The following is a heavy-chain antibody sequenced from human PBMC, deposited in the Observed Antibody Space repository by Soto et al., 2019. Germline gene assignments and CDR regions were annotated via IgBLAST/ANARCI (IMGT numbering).Heavy chain of an antibody. CDR3: ARERSRGWYDAFDI. CDR2: MNPNSGNT. D-gene: IGHD6-19*01. Sequence: ASVKVSCKASGYTFTSYDINWVRQATGQGLEWMGWMNPNSGNTGYAQKFQGRVTMTRNTSISTAYMELSSLRSEDTAVYYCARERSRGWYDAFDIWGKGTRVTVSS. CDR1: GYTFTSYD. V-gene: IGHV1-8*01. J-gene: IGHJ3*02.